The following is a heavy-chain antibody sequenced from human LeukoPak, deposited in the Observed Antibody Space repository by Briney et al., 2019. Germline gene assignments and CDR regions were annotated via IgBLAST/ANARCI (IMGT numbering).Heavy chain of an antibody. CDR3: ATGSGSSQMDYYYYYMDV. CDR2: IIPIFGTA. CDR1: GGTFSSYA. J-gene: IGHJ6*03. Sequence: GSSVKVSCKASGGTFSSYAISWVRQAPGQGLEWMGGIIPIFGTANYAQKFQGRVTITTDESTSTAYMELSGLRSEDTAVYYCATGSGSSQMDYYYYYMDVWGKGTTVTVSS. D-gene: IGHD3-10*01. V-gene: IGHV1-69*05.